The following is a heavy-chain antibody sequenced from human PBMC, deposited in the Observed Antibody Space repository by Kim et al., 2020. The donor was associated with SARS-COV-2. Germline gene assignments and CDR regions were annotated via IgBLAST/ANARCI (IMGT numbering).Heavy chain of an antibody. D-gene: IGHD4-4*01. CDR2: ISYDGSNK. CDR1: GFTFSSYG. V-gene: IGHV3-30*18. Sequence: GGSLRLSCAASGFTFSSYGMHWVRQAPGKGLEWVAVISYDGSNKYYADSVKGRFTISRDNSKNTLYLQMNSLRAEDTAVYYCAKELHSNYGDYWVQGTL. CDR3: AKELHSNYGDY. J-gene: IGHJ4*02.